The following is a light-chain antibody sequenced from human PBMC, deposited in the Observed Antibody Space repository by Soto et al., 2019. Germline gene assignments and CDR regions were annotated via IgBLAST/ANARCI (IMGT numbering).Light chain of an antibody. V-gene: IGKV1-5*01. CDR2: DAS. CDR3: QHYNTYPWT. J-gene: IGKJ1*01. CDR1: QSLNSL. Sequence: DIQMTQSPSTLSASVGDRVTITCRASQSLNSLLAWYQQKPGRAPKLLIYDASTLESGVPSRFSGSGSGTEFTLTISSLQTDDFATYYCQHYNTYPWTFGQGTKVDIK.